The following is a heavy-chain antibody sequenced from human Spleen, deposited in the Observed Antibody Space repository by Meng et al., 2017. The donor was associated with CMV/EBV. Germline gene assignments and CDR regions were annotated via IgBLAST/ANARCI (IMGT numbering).Heavy chain of an antibody. J-gene: IGHJ6*02. D-gene: IGHD2-2*01. CDR1: GFTFSSYN. CDR3: AKDSSTSLNYHYGLEA. V-gene: IGHV3-30*04. Sequence: GESLKISCAASGFTFSSYNMHWVRQDPGKGPEWVAVTSYGGLNEYYADSVKGRFTISRDDSKKTLYLQMNDLRVEDTAIYYCAKDSSTSLNYHYGLEAWGQGTTVTVSS. CDR2: TSYGGLNE.